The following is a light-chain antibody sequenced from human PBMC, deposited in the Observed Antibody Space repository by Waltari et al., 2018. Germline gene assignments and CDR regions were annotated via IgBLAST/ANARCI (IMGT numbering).Light chain of an antibody. CDR3: QQYYNLLT. V-gene: IGKV3-20*01. CDR2: DAS. Sequence: EIVLTQSPVPLSLSPGTPAPLSCRASRSLGGNYLAWYQHKPGQSPRLLIYDASTRATGVPDRFSGSGSGTDFTLTISRLEPEDFAVFYCQQYYNLLTFGGGTTVEIK. J-gene: IGKJ4*01. CDR1: RSLGGNY.